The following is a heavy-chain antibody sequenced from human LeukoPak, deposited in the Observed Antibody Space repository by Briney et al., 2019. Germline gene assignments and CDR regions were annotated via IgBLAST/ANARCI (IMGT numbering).Heavy chain of an antibody. Sequence: QTSETLSLTCTVSGGSISSSSYYWGWIRQPPGKGLEWNGSIYYSGSTYYNPSLKSPVTISVDTSKNPFSLKLSSVTAADTAVYYCASRIFGVVINDYWGQGTLVTVSS. CDR1: GGSISSSSYY. D-gene: IGHD3-3*01. CDR2: IYYSGST. V-gene: IGHV4-39*01. CDR3: ASRIFGVVINDY. J-gene: IGHJ4*02.